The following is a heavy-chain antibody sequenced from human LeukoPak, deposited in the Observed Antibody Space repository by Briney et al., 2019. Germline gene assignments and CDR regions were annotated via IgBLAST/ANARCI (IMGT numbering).Heavy chain of an antibody. CDR2: IYYSGST. Sequence: SETLSLTCTVSGGSISSYYWSWIRQPPGKGLEWIGYIYYSGSTNYNPSLKSRVTISVDTSKNQFSLKLSSVTAAATAVYYCARQRFDDYVWGSYRTSNWFDPWGQGTLVTVSS. J-gene: IGHJ5*02. V-gene: IGHV4-59*08. CDR3: ARQRFDDYVWGSYRTSNWFDP. D-gene: IGHD3-16*02. CDR1: GGSISSYY.